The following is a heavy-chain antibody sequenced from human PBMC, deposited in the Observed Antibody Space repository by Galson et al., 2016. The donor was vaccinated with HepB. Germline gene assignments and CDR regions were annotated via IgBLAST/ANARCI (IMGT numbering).Heavy chain of an antibody. CDR3: AKKMASVYYPFDY. CDR1: GFTFSSYW. D-gene: IGHD3-22*01. CDR2: ISGSGGST. Sequence: SLRLSCAASGFTFSSYWMQWVRQAPGKGLEWVSSISGSGGSTNYADSVKGRFTISRDNSKNTLYLQMNYLRAEDTAVYFYAKKMASVYYPFDYWGQGTLVTVSS. V-gene: IGHV3-23*01. J-gene: IGHJ4*02.